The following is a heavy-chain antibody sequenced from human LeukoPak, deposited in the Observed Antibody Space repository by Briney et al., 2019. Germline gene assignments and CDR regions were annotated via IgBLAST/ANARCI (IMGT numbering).Heavy chain of an antibody. CDR3: ARRIANLAFDI. J-gene: IGHJ3*02. D-gene: IGHD6-6*01. CDR2: INWNGEST. V-gene: IGHV3-20*04. CDR1: GFPFDNSG. Sequence: GGSLRLSCAASGFPFDNSGMTWVRQAPGKGLKWVSGINWNGESTGYADSVKGRFTISRDNAKNSLYLQMNSLRAEDTALYYCARRIANLAFDIWGQGTMVTVSS.